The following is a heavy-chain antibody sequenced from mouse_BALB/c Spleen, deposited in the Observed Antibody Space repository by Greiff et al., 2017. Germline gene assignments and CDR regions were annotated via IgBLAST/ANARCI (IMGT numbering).Heavy chain of an antibody. V-gene: IGHV14-3*02. CDR3: AFITTGRYWYFDV. Sequence: VQLQQSGAELVKPGASVKLSCTASGFNIKDTYMHWVKQRPEQGLEWIGRIDPANGNTKYDPKFQGKATITADTSSNTAYLQLSSLTSEDTAVYYCAFITTGRYWYFDVWGAGTTVTVSS. J-gene: IGHJ1*01. CDR1: GFNIKDTY. D-gene: IGHD1-1*01. CDR2: IDPANGNT.